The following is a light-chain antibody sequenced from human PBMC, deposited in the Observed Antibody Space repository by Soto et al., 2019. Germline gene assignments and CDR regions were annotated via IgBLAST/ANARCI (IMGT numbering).Light chain of an antibody. CDR2: DAS. CDR1: QSVRSS. J-gene: IGKJ3*01. V-gene: IGKV3-11*01. Sequence: EIVLTQSPDTLSLSPGERATLSCRASQSVRSSLAWYQQKPGQAPRLLIYDASNRATGIPARFSGSGSGTDFTLTISGLEPEDFAVYYCQQRSNWPPEVTFGPGTKVDIK. CDR3: QQRSNWPPEVT.